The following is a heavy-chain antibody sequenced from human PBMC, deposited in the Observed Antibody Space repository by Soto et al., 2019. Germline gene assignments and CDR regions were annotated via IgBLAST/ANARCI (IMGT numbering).Heavy chain of an antibody. V-gene: IGHV1-2*04. CDR2: INPNSGGT. CDR3: AHRTWYAFEP. Sequence: PSATVSCKASVYTFTGYYMHWVRQAPGQGLEWMGWINPNSGGTNYAQKFQGWLTITKDTSKNQVVLTMTNMDPVDTATYYCAHRTWYAFEPWGQGILVTVSS. D-gene: IGHD6-13*01. J-gene: IGHJ5*02. CDR1: VYTFTGYY.